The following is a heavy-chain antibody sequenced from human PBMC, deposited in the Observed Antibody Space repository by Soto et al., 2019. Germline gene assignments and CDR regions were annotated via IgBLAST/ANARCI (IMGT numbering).Heavy chain of an antibody. J-gene: IGHJ4*02. V-gene: IGHV3-23*01. CDR1: GGMFSSYV. Sequence: GGSLRLSCEASGGMFSSYVMNWVRQAPGKGLEWVSGISGTGGSTKYADSVQGRFTISRDNAKNSLYLQMNSLRAEDTAVYYCARVEYSSSSSGYWGQGTLVTVSS. CDR2: ISGTGGST. CDR3: ARVEYSSSSSGY. D-gene: IGHD6-6*01.